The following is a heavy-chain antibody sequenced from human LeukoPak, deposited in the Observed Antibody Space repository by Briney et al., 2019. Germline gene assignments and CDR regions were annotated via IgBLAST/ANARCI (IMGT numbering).Heavy chain of an antibody. CDR1: GGSISSYY. CDR2: IYYSGNT. V-gene: IGHV4-59*04. Sequence: SETLSLTCTVSGGSISSYYWSWIRQPAGKGLEWVGNIYYSGNTFYNPPLKSRVTISVDTSKNQFSLKLSSVTAADTAVYYCARYSGSHYAFDIWGQGTMDTVSS. J-gene: IGHJ3*02. D-gene: IGHD1-26*01. CDR3: ARYSGSHYAFDI.